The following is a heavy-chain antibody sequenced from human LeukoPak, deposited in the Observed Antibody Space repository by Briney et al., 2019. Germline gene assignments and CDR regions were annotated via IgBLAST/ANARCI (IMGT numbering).Heavy chain of an antibody. Sequence: KPSETLSLTCTVSGXSMTNYYGTWIRQPPGKGLEWIGYIYYSGSTNYNPSLMSRVTISVDTSKNHFSLRLSSVTAADTAVYYCARSGFYNTGWAHFDSWGQGALVTVSS. CDR2: IYYSGST. D-gene: IGHD6-19*01. V-gene: IGHV4-59*08. CDR3: ARSGFYNTGWAHFDS. CDR1: GXSMTNYY. J-gene: IGHJ4*02.